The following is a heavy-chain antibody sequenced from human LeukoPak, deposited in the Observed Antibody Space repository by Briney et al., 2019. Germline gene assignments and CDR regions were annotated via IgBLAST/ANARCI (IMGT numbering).Heavy chain of an antibody. CDR2: ISGSGGST. Sequence: HPGGSLRLSCVVSGFTFSSYAMSWVRQAPGKGLEWVSGISGSGGSTYYADSVKGRFTISRDNTKNTLYLQMNSLRAEDTAVYYCAKLLRSGYSSGWPLFDYWGQGTLVTVSS. CDR3: AKLLRSGYSSGWPLFDY. CDR1: GFTFSSYA. D-gene: IGHD6-19*01. J-gene: IGHJ4*02. V-gene: IGHV3-23*01.